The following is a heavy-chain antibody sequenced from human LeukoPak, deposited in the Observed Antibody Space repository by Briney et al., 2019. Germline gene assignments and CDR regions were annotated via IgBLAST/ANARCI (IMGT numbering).Heavy chain of an antibody. V-gene: IGHV4-31*02. D-gene: IGHD3-22*01. J-gene: IGHJ5*02. CDR2: IYYSGST. Sequence: LRLSCSASGFTFSSYTMHWIRQHPGKGLEWIGYIYYSGSTYYNPSLKSRVTISVDTSKNQFSLKLSSVTAADTAVYYCARERGKRYYDSSGYSNWFDPWGQGTLVTVSS. CDR1: GFTFSSYT. CDR3: ARERGKRYYDSSGYSNWFDP.